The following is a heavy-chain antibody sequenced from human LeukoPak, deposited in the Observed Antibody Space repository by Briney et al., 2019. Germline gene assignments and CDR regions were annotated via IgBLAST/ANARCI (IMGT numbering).Heavy chain of an antibody. Sequence: SETLSLTCTVSGGSISSSSYYWDWIRQPPGKGLEWIGSIYYSGTTYYNPSLKSRVTISVDRSKNQFSLKLSSVTAADTAVYYCATTRYRPQGGWFDPWGQGTLVTVSS. CDR2: IYYSGTT. D-gene: IGHD1-1*01. CDR1: GGSISSSSYY. J-gene: IGHJ5*02. CDR3: ATTRYRPQGGWFDP. V-gene: IGHV4-39*07.